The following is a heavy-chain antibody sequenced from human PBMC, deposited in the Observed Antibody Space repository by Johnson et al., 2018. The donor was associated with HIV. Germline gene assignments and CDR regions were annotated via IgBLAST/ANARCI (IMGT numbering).Heavy chain of an antibody. CDR3: TRTDDAYHYDTFGYIDAFDI. CDR1: GFTFSSYA. CDR2: ISYDGSNK. Sequence: QVQLVESGGGLVQPGRSLRLSCAASGFTFSSYAMHWVRQAPGKGLEWVAIISYDGSNKYYADSVKGRFTISRDNSKNTLYLQMSSLRAEDTAVYYCTRTDDAYHYDTFGYIDAFDIWGQGTMVTVSS. J-gene: IGHJ3*02. V-gene: IGHV3-30*14. D-gene: IGHD3-22*01.